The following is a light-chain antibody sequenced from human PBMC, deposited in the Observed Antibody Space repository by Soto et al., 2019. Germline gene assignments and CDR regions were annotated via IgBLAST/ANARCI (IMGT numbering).Light chain of an antibody. CDR1: QSVSSS. J-gene: IGKJ1*01. CDR2: DAS. Sequence: EIVLTQSPATLSLSPGERATLSCRASQSVSSSLAWYQQKPGQAPRLLIYDASNRASGIPARFSGSGSGTDFTLTISNQVHEDFVVYYCQQRSNWPRTFGQGTKVEIK. V-gene: IGKV3-11*01. CDR3: QQRSNWPRT.